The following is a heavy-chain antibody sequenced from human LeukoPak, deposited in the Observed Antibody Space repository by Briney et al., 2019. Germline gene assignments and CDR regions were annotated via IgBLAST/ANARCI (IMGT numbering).Heavy chain of an antibody. D-gene: IGHD1-26*01. J-gene: IGHJ4*02. V-gene: IGHV1-2*06. Sequence: ASVKVSCKAPGGTFSNYAISWVRQAPGQGLEWMGRINPNSGGTNYAQKFQGRVTMTRDTSISTAYMELSRLRSDDTAVYYCAREYSGSYWSYWGQGTLVTVSS. CDR3: AREYSGSYWSY. CDR2: INPNSGGT. CDR1: GGTFSNYA.